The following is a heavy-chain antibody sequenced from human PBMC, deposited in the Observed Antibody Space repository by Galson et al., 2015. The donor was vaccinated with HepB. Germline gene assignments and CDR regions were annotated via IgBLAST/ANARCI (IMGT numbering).Heavy chain of an antibody. D-gene: IGHD3-3*01. Sequence: SVKVSCKASGYTFSNYAMSWVRQAPGQGLEWLGWISAYNGNTNYVQKLQGRVTMTTDTSTNTAYMELRSLTSDDTAMYYCARTGVLGVVIITFDSWGQGTLVTVSS. J-gene: IGHJ4*02. V-gene: IGHV1-18*01. CDR2: ISAYNGNT. CDR1: GYTFSNYA. CDR3: ARTGVLGVVIITFDS.